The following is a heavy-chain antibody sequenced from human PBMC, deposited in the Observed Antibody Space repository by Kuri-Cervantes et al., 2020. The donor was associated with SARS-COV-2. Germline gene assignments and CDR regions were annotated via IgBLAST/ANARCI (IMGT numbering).Heavy chain of an antibody. CDR2: INPNSGGT. D-gene: IGHD7-27*01. V-gene: IGHV1-2*02. CDR1: GYTFTSYY. Sequence: ASVKVSCKASGYTFTSYYMHWVRQAPGQGLEWMGWINPNSGGTNYAQKFQGRVTMTRDTSISTAYMELSSLRSEDTAVYYCARANWRTGGYYYYYMDVWGKGTTVTVSS. CDR3: ARANWRTGGYYYYYMDV. J-gene: IGHJ6*03.